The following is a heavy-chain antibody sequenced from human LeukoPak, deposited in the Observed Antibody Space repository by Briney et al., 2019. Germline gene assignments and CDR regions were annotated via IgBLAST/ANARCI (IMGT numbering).Heavy chain of an antibody. J-gene: IGHJ3*02. V-gene: IGHV3-23*01. Sequence: AGGSLRLSCAASGFTFSSYAMSWARQAPGKGLEWVSAISGSGGSTYYADSVKGQFTISRDNSKNTLYLQMNSLRAEDTAVYYCAKVWQYYYDSSGYRWGAFDIWGQGTMVTVSS. CDR3: AKVWQYYYDSSGYRWGAFDI. D-gene: IGHD3-22*01. CDR1: GFTFSSYA. CDR2: ISGSGGST.